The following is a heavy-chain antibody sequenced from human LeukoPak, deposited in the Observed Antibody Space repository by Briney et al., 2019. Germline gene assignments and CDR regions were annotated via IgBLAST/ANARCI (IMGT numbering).Heavy chain of an antibody. D-gene: IGHD6-13*01. CDR3: ARHREPYSSSWYDFDY. J-gene: IGHJ4*02. Sequence: LAGGSLRLSCAASGFTFSSYAMHWVRQAPGKGLEWVAVISYDGSNKYYADSVKGRFTISRDNSKNTLYLQMNSLRAEDTAVYYCARHREPYSSSWYDFDYWGQGTLVTVSS. CDR1: GFTFSSYA. CDR2: ISYDGSNK. V-gene: IGHV3-30-3*01.